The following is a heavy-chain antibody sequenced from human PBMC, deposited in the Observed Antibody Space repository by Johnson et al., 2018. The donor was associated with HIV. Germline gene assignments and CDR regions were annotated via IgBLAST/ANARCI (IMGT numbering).Heavy chain of an antibody. Sequence: QVQLVESGGGVVQAGRSLRLSCAASGFTFSSYAMHWVRQAPGKGLEWVAIISYDGSNKYYADSVKGRFTISRDNSKNTLYLQMNSLRVEDTAVYYCTRVSLPPSYAFDFWGQGTMVTVSS. J-gene: IGHJ3*01. CDR1: GFTFSSYA. CDR3: TRVSLPPSYAFDF. CDR2: ISYDGSNK. V-gene: IGHV3-30-3*01.